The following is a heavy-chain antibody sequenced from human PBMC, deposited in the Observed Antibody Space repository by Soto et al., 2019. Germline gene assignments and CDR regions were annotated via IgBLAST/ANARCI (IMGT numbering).Heavy chain of an antibody. Sequence: QVQLVESGGGVVQPGRSLRLSCAASGFTFSSYGMHWVRQAPGKGLEWVAVIWYDGSNKYYADSMKGRFTISRDNSKNTRYLQMNSLRAEDTAVYYCARDLFFLEWLSYAFDIWGQGTMVTVSS. D-gene: IGHD3-3*01. CDR1: GFTFSSYG. V-gene: IGHV3-33*01. CDR2: IWYDGSNK. CDR3: ARDLFFLEWLSYAFDI. J-gene: IGHJ3*02.